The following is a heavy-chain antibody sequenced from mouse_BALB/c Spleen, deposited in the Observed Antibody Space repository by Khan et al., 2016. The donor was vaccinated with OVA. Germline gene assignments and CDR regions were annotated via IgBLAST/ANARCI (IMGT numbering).Heavy chain of an antibody. CDR3: RILI. V-gene: IGHV6-6*02. Sequence: QIQVSGGGLVQPGGSMKLSCVTSGFTFSNSWMNWVRHSPEKGLESVAEIRLKSDVYVTHYAASVNWGFTISRDDSKSSVYLQRKNLRAEDTGIYYCRILIWGQGTTLTVSS. CDR1: GFTFSNSW. CDR2: IRLKSDVYVT. J-gene: IGHJ2*01.